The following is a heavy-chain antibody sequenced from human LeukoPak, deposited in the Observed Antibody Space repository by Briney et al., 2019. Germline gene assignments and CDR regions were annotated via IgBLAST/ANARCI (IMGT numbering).Heavy chain of an antibody. CDR1: GLTFSNYA. CDR3: AKSPFSGNYRLLDY. Sequence: GGSLRLSCTTSGLTFSNYAMNWVRQSPGKGLEWVSSISDSGGSTYYADSVKGRFTISRDNSKNTLYLQMNSLRAEDTAVYYCAKSPFSGNYRLLDYWGQGTLVTVSS. D-gene: IGHD1-26*01. J-gene: IGHJ4*02. V-gene: IGHV3-23*01. CDR2: ISDSGGST.